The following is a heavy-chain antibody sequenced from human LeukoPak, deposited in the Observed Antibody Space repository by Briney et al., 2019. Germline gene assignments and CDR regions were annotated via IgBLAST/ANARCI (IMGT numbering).Heavy chain of an antibody. CDR1: GGSISSYY. D-gene: IGHD3-10*01. CDR3: ARGSVRGVIISRRLDAFDI. Sequence: KTSETLSLTCTVSGGSISSYYWSWIRQPPGKGLEWIGYIYYSGSTNYNPSLKGRVTISVDTSKNQFSLKLSSVTAADTAVYYCARGSVRGVIISRRLDAFDIWGQGTMVTVSS. CDR2: IYYSGST. J-gene: IGHJ3*02. V-gene: IGHV4-59*01.